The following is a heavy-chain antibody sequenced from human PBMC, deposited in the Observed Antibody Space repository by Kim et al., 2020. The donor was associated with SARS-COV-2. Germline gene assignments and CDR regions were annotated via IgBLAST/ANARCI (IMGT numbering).Heavy chain of an antibody. V-gene: IGHV3-21*01. CDR1: GFTFSSYS. Sequence: GGSLRLSCAASGFTFSSYSMNWVRQAPGKGLEWVSSISSSSSYIYYADSVKGRFTTSRDNATNTLYLQMNSLRAEETAVYYCASYVFPFDYWGQGTLVTVSS. CDR3: ASYVFPFDY. D-gene: IGHD2-21*01. CDR2: ISSSSSYI. J-gene: IGHJ4*02.